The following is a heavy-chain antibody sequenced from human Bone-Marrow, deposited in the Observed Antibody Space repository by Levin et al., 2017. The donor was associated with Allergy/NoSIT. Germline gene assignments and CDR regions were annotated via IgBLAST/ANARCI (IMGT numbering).Heavy chain of an antibody. D-gene: IGHD3-22*01. CDR3: AKARTTLIVSLFDP. CDR2: IKSNGVTT. J-gene: IGHJ5*02. CDR1: GFTFSDFA. Sequence: HPGGSLRLSCAASGFTFSDFAMNWVRQAPGKGLEWVSTIKSNGVTTYYADSVRGRFIISRDNSRNTLYLQMNSLRAEDTAVYYCAKARTTLIVSLFDPWGQGTLVTVSS. V-gene: IGHV3-23*01.